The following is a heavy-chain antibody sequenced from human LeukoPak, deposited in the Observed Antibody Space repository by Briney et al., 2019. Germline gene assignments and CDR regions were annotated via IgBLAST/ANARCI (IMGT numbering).Heavy chain of an antibody. V-gene: IGHV3-30*18. CDR3: AKDEEATVTTGIDY. Sequence: PGGSLRLSCAASGFTFSSYGMHWVRQAPGKGLEWVAVISYDGSNKYYADSVKGRFTISRDNSKNTLYLQMNSLRAEDTAVYYCAKDEEATVTTGIDYWGQGTLVTVSS. J-gene: IGHJ4*02. CDR2: ISYDGSNK. D-gene: IGHD4-17*01. CDR1: GFTFSSYG.